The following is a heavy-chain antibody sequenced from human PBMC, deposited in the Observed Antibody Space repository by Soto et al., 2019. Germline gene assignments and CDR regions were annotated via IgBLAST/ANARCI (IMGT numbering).Heavy chain of an antibody. CDR3: ARYLFGIANHGMDV. Sequence: PGEPLKISCKVSGYSITNYWWGWVSQIPGKGLEWMGITYPGGSDTRYSSAFQGHVTISAEKSITTAYLQWTRLKASDTAMYYCARYLFGIANHGMDVWGQGTTVTVSS. V-gene: IGHV5-51*01. D-gene: IGHD3-3*01. J-gene: IGHJ6*02. CDR1: GYSITNYW. CDR2: TYPGGSDT.